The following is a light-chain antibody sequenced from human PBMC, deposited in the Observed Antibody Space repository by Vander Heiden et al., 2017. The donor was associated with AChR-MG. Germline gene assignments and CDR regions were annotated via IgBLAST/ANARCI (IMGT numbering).Light chain of an antibody. CDR3: QQYGSSPLT. CDR2: GAS. CDR1: QSVSSDY. Sequence: EIVLTQSPGTLSLSPGERATLFCRASQSVSSDYLAWYQQKPGQAPRLLIFGASSRATGISDRFSGSGSGTDFTLTISRLEPEDFAVYFCQQYGSSPLTFGGGTKVEIK. V-gene: IGKV3-20*01. J-gene: IGKJ4*01.